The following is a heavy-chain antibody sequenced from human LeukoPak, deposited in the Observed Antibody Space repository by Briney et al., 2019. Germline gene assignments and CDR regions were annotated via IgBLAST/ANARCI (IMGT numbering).Heavy chain of an antibody. CDR3: AKDGTLKSAAGSS. V-gene: IGHV3-33*06. CDR2: IWYDGSNK. Sequence: GGSLRLSCAASGFTFSSYGMHWVRQAPGKGLEWVAVIWYDGSNKYYADSVKGRFAISRDNSKNTLYLQMNSLRAEDTAVYYCAKDGTLKSAAGSSWGQGTLVTVSS. D-gene: IGHD6-13*01. J-gene: IGHJ4*02. CDR1: GFTFSSYG.